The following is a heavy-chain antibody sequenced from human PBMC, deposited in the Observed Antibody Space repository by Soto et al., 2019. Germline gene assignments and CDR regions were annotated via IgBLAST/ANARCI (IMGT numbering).Heavy chain of an antibody. CDR2: INDYGTTI. CDR1: GFTLGNYR. V-gene: IGHV3-74*01. D-gene: IGHD1-1*01. J-gene: IGHJ4*02. CDR3: ARRGLERFDY. Sequence: PGGALRLFSAASGFTLGNYRMHWVRQAPGKGLVWVSRINDYGTTINDAESVEGRFIIARDDAKSEVYLQMNNLRAEDSAVYYCARRGLERFDYWGQGALVPVSS.